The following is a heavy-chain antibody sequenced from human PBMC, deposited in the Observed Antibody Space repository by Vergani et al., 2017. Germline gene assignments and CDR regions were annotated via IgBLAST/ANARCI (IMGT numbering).Heavy chain of an antibody. CDR1: GFTFSSYS. CDR3: AGDAYDSSGYAGRDAFDI. J-gene: IGHJ3*02. Sequence: EVQLVESGGGLVKPGGSLRLSCAASGFTFSSYSMNWVRQAPGKGLEWVSSISSSSSYIYYADSVKGRFTISRDNAKNSLYLQMNSLRAEDTAVYYCAGDAYDSSGYAGRDAFDIWGQGTMVTVSS. V-gene: IGHV3-21*01. D-gene: IGHD3-22*01. CDR2: ISSSSSYI.